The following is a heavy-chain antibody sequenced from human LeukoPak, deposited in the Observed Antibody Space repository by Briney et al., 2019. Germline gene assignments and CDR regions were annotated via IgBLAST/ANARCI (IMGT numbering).Heavy chain of an antibody. CDR2: ISSGATTT. CDR1: GLTFSTYE. CDR3: AVGGGY. J-gene: IGHJ4*02. D-gene: IGHD3-10*01. Sequence: GGSLRLSCAASGLTFSTYEMNWVRLAPVKGLEWVSYISSGATTTKYADSVKGRFTISRDDAKNSLYLQMNNLRPDDTAVYYCAVGGGYWGQGTLVTVSS. V-gene: IGHV3-48*03.